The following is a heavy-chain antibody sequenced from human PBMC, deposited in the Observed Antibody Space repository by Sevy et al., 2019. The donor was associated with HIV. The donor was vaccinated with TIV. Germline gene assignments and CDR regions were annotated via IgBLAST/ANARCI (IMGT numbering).Heavy chain of an antibody. CDR1: GFTFSSYV. J-gene: IGHJ4*02. Sequence: GGSLRLSCAASGFTFSSYVMHWVRQAPGKGLEWVALIWYDGTIKYYADSVKGRFTNSRDNSKDTLFLQMNSLIPEDTAVYYCARGGGYCGGDCYSIDYWGQGALVTVSS. CDR2: IWYDGTIK. CDR3: ARGGGYCGGDCYSIDY. V-gene: IGHV3-33*08. D-gene: IGHD2-21*02.